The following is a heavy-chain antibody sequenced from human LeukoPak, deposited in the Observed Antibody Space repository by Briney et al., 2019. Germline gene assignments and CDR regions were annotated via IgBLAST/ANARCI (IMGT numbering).Heavy chain of an antibody. D-gene: IGHD3-3*01. V-gene: IGHV3-7*01. CDR2: IKQDGSEK. Sequence: GESLRLSCVVSGFTFSDAWMSWVRQAPGKGLEWVANIKQDGSEKYYVDSVKGRFTISGDNAKNSLYLQMNSLRAEDTAVYYCARHKYYDSWGIDFDYWGQGTLVTVSA. J-gene: IGHJ4*02. CDR1: GFTFSDAW. CDR3: ARHKYYDSWGIDFDY.